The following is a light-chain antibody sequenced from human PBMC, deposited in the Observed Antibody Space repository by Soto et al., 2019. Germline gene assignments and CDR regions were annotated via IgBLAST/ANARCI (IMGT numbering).Light chain of an antibody. CDR2: AAS. Sequence: DIQLTQSPSFLSASVGDRVTITCRVSQGIATYLAWYQQRPGKAPKLLIYAASTLQSGVPVRFSGSGSGAEFTLTISSLQPEDFASYYCQQLNSYPYTFGQGTK. V-gene: IGKV1-9*01. J-gene: IGKJ2*01. CDR3: QQLNSYPYT. CDR1: QGIATY.